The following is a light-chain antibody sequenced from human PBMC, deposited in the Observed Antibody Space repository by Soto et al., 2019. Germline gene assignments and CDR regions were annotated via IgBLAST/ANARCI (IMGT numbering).Light chain of an antibody. Sequence: DIPMTQSPSSLSASVGDKVTITCRASQSISTYLNWYQQKPGKAPKLLIFAASSLQSGVPSRFSGSGSGTDFTLTISDPQPEDFSTYYCQQSYSIPPYTFGQGTNLVIK. CDR3: QQSYSIPPYT. CDR1: QSISTY. J-gene: IGKJ2*01. CDR2: AAS. V-gene: IGKV1-39*01.